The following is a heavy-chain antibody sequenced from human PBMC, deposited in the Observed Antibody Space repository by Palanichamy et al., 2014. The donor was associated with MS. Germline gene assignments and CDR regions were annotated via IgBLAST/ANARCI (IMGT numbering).Heavy chain of an antibody. CDR3: AKDRQGMDMIATGVLDN. D-gene: IGHD5-12*01. V-gene: IGHV3-43*01. J-gene: IGHJ4*02. CDR2: ITWSGGLA. Sequence: VQLVESGGVVVQPGGSLRLSCAASGFSFDDYTMHWVRQAPGKGLEWVSLITWSGGLASYADSVKGRFTISRDNRKKSLYLQMDTLRIEDTGFYYCAKDRQGMDMIATGVLDNWGQGTLVTVSS. CDR1: GFSFDDYT.